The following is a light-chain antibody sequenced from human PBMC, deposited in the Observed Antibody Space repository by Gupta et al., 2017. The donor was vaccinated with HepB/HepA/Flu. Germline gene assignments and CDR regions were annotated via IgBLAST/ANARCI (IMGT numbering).Light chain of an antibody. CDR2: DAS. CDR3: QQRSSWVT. V-gene: IGKV3-11*01. CDR1: QSVSSY. J-gene: IGKJ5*01. Sequence: EIVLTQSPAALSLSPGERATLSCRASQSVSSYLAWYQQKPGQAPRLLIYDASNRATGIPARFSGSGSGTDFTLTISSLEPDDFAVYYCQQRSSWVTFGQGTRLEIK.